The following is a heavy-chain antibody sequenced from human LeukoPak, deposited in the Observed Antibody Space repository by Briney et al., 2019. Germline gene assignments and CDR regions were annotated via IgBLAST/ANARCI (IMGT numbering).Heavy chain of an antibody. D-gene: IGHD3-22*01. J-gene: IGHJ4*02. CDR2: LSISGTTT. CDR3: ALGMMGWNPRSGQRS. V-gene: IGHV3-23*01. Sequence: PGGSLRLSCAVSGFTFSNYAMSWVRQAPGKGLEWVSSLSISGTTTYYADSMKGRFTISRDNSKNTLSLQMSSLRADDTAVYYCALGMMGWNPRSGQRSWGQGTLVTVSS. CDR1: GFTFSNYA.